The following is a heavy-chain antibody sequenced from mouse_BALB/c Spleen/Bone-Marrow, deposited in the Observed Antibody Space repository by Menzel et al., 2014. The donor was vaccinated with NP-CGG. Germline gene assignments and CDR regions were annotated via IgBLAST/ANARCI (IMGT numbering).Heavy chain of an antibody. J-gene: IGHJ3*01. D-gene: IGHD3-3*01. CDR1: GFNIKDTY. Sequence: EVQLQQSGAELVKPGASVKLSCTASGFNIKDTYMHWVKQRPEKGLEWIGRIDPANGNTKYDPKFQGKAIITADTSSNTAYLQLSSLTSEDTAVYYCAGDGAYWGQGTLVTVSA. CDR2: IDPANGNT. CDR3: AGDGAY. V-gene: IGHV14-3*02.